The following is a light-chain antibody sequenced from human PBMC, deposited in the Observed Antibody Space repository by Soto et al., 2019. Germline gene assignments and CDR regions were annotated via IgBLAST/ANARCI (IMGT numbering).Light chain of an antibody. CDR2: DVS. Sequence: QSVLTQPASVSGSPGQSITISCTGTSSDIGRYTYVSWYQQHPGKAPKLMIYDVSDRPSGVSNRFSGSKSGNTASLTISGLQPEDEADYYCSSYTSSSALVVFGTGTKLTVL. CDR1: SSDIGRYTY. J-gene: IGLJ1*01. CDR3: SSYTSSSALVV. V-gene: IGLV2-14*03.